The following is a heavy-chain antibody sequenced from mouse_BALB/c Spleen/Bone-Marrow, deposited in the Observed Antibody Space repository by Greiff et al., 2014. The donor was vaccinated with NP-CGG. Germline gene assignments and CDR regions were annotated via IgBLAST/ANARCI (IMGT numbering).Heavy chain of an antibody. V-gene: IGHV1-77*01. CDR2: IYPGSDNT. Sequence: VKLVESGAELARPGASVKLSCKASGYTFTDYYINWMKQRTGQGLEWIGEIYPGSDNTYYNEKFKGKATLTADKSSSTTYMQLSSLTSEDSAAYFCARTTTATSYWGQGTLVTVSA. D-gene: IGHD1-2*01. CDR1: GYTFTDYY. CDR3: ARTTTATSY. J-gene: IGHJ3*01.